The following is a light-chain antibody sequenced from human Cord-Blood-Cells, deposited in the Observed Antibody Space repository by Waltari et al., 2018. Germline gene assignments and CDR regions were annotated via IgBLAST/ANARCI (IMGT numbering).Light chain of an antibody. V-gene: IGLV2-11*01. CDR1: SSDAGGYNY. J-gene: IGLJ3*02. CDR3: CSYAGSYTLV. Sequence: QSALTQPRSVSGSPGQSVTISCTGTSSDAGGYNYVFWYQQPPGKAPKLMIYDVSKRPSGVPDRFSGSKSGNTASLTISGLQAEDEADYYCCSYAGSYTLVFGGGTKLTVL. CDR2: DVS.